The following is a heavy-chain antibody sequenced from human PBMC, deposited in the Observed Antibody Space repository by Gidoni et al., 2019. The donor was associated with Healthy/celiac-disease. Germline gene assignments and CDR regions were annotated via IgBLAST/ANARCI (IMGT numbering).Heavy chain of an antibody. Sequence: RDNSKNTLYLQMNSLRAEDTAVYYCASYDYGDYEFDYWGQGTLVTVSS. J-gene: IGHJ4*02. D-gene: IGHD4-17*01. CDR3: ASYDYGDYEFDY. V-gene: IGHV3-23*01.